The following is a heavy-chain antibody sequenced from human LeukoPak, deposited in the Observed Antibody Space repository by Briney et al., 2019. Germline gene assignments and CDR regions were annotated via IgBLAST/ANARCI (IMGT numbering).Heavy chain of an antibody. J-gene: IGHJ4*02. CDR3: ARKLGVVTAIPHFDY. D-gene: IGHD2-21*02. V-gene: IGHV4-31*03. CDR2: IFHSGNI. CDR1: GGSISSGSYS. Sequence: KPSETLSLTCTVSGGSISSGSYSWNWIRQHPGKGLEWIGYIFHSGNIYYNPSLKSRVTISVDTSKNQFSLKLSSVTAADTAVYYCARKLGVVTAIPHFDYWGQGALVTVSS.